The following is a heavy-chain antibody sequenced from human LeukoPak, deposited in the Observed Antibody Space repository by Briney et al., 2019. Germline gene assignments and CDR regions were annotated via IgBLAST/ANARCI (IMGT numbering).Heavy chain of an antibody. CDR1: GGSISSYY. Sequence: PSETLSLTCTVSGGSISSYYWSWIRQPPGKGLEWIGYIYSTGSTTYNPSLKSRVSISVDTSKNQFSLRLSSVTAADMAVYYCARGGGWSPYYFDYWGQGTLVTVSS. CDR3: ARGGGWSPYYFDY. CDR2: IYSTGST. D-gene: IGHD6-19*01. V-gene: IGHV4-59*01. J-gene: IGHJ4*02.